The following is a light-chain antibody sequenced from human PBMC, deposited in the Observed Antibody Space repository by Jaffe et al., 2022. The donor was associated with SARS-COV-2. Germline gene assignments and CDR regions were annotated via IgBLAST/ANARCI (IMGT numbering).Light chain of an antibody. V-gene: IGKV1-39*01. Sequence: DIQMTQSPSSLSASVGDRVTITCRASQTIGGYLNWYQQKPGKAPKLLIYAASSLQSGVSSRFSGSVSGTTVTLTISSLELEDFATYFCQQTYSTPYTFGQGTTLEIK. CDR2: AAS. CDR1: QTIGGY. CDR3: QQTYSTPYT. J-gene: IGKJ2*01.